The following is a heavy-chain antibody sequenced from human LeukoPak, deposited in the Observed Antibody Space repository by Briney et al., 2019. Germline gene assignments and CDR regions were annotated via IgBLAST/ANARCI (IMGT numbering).Heavy chain of an antibody. V-gene: IGHV1-8*01. CDR2: MNPSSGNT. J-gene: IGHJ5*02. Sequence: VASVKVSCKASGYTFTSYDINWVRQATGQGLEWMGWMNPSSGNTGYAQKFQGRVTMTRNTSISTAYMELSSLRSEDTAVYYCARARYNDYYDFWSGYYTGYWFDPWGQGTLVTVSS. CDR3: ARARYNDYYDFWSGYYTGYWFDP. D-gene: IGHD3-3*01. CDR1: GYTFTSYD.